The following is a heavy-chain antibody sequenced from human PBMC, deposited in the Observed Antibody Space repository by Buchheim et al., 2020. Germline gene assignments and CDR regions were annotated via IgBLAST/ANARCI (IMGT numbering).Heavy chain of an antibody. D-gene: IGHD3-16*01. CDR1: GFTFSSYG. V-gene: IGHV3-30*18. Sequence: QVQLVESGGGVVQPGRSLRLSCAASGFTFSSYGMHWVRQAPGKGLEWVAVISYDGSNKYYADSVKGRFTISRDNSKSPAYLQMNSLRAEDTAVYYCANGGPEYTYAYGYWGQGTL. J-gene: IGHJ1*01. CDR3: ANGGPEYTYAYGY. CDR2: ISYDGSNK.